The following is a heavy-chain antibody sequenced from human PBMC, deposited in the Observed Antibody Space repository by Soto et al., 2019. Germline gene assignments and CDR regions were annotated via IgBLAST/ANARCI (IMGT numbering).Heavy chain of an antibody. D-gene: IGHD2-2*01. CDR3: SNAQTVLVQLDS. V-gene: IGHV3-48*03. CDR1: GFTFSNFE. CDR2: INTAGSTK. Sequence: SLTVSCAASGFTFSNFEMHWVRQAPGKGLEWVSYINTAGSTKYYAESVKGRFTISRDNARNSLFLQMNSLRAEDAALYFCSNAQTVLVQLDSWSQGTSVTVSS. J-gene: IGHJ5*01.